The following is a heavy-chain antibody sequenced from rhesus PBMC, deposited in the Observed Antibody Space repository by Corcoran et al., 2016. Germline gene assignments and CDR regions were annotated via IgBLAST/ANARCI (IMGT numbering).Heavy chain of an antibody. V-gene: IGHV3S25*01. J-gene: IGHJ4*01. CDR2: INSAGRST. Sequence: EVQRVEAGGGLAKPGGSLRLSCAASGFTFSSYWMHWVRQAPGKGLDWISAINSAGRSTYSADTGKGRFTISRDNSKNTLSLQMNSLRAEDTAVYYCAKQFGTYYYSGSLVDGLAYWGQAVLVTVSS. CDR1: GFTFSSYW. CDR3: AKQFGTYYYSGSLVDGLAY. D-gene: IGHD3-16*01.